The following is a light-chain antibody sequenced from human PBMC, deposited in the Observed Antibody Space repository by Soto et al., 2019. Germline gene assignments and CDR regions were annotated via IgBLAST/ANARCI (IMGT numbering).Light chain of an antibody. CDR2: GAS. J-gene: IGKJ4*01. V-gene: IGKV1-12*01. Sequence: DIEITQSPSSVPGSVADTGTITFTSSQGITNWLAWYQQKAGKAPKLLIYGASGLRSGVPSRFSGSGSGTDFTRTISSLQTEDFATYYCQQANSFPLSFGGGTKVDIK. CDR1: QGITNW. CDR3: QQANSFPLS.